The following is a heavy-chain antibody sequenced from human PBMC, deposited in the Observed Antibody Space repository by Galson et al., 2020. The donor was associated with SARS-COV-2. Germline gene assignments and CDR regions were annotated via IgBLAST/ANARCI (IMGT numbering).Heavy chain of an antibody. V-gene: IGHV4-30-2*01. CDR3: ARLHYGEYAPEAFDI. J-gene: IGHJ3*02. CDR2: ISHSGGT. CDR1: GTSISSGSYS. Sequence: SETLSLTCAVSGTSISSGSYSWNWIRQPPGKGLEWIGYISHSGGTYYNPPLKSRVTISGDMSKNQFSLRLSSVTAADTAVYYCARLHYGEYAPEAFDIWGPGTRVT. D-gene: IGHD4-17*01.